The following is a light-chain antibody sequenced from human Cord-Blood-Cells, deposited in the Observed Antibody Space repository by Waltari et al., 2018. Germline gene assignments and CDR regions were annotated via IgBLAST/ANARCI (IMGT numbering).Light chain of an antibody. V-gene: IGLV2-14*01. CDR2: DVS. CDR3: SSYTSSRTYV. J-gene: IGLJ1*01. CDR1: SSDVGGNNY. Sequence: QSALPQPASVSGSPGQWITISCTGTSSDVGGNNYVSCYQKHPGKVPNIMIYDVSKWRTGVSNRFSGSKSGNTQSMTISGVQAEDEADYCGSSYTSSRTYVFGPGTKLTVV.